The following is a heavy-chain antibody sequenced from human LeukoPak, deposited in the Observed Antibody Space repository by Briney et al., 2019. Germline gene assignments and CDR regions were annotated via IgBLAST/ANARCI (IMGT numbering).Heavy chain of an antibody. CDR1: GYTFTSYA. Sequence: SVKVSCKASGYTFTSYAISWVRQAPGQGLEWMGRIIPIFGTANYAQKFQGRVTITTDESTSTAYMELSSLRSEDTAVYYCASGRFGPDYYYYYMDVWGKGTTVTVSS. J-gene: IGHJ6*03. CDR3: ASGRFGPDYYYYYMDV. V-gene: IGHV1-69*05. CDR2: IIPIFGTA. D-gene: IGHD3-10*01.